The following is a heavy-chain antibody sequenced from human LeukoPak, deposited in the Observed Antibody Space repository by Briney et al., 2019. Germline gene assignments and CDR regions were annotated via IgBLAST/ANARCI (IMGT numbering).Heavy chain of an antibody. J-gene: IGHJ4*02. CDR1: GGTFSSYA. CDR2: FDPEDGET. CDR3: ATAGPGYYDFWSGYVFDY. V-gene: IGHV1-24*01. Sequence: ASVKVSCKASGGTFSSYAISWVRQAPGKGLEWMGGFDPEDGETIYAQKFQGRVTMTEDTSTDTAYMELSSLRSEDTAVYYCATAGPGYYDFWSGYVFDYWGQGTLVTVSS. D-gene: IGHD3-3*01.